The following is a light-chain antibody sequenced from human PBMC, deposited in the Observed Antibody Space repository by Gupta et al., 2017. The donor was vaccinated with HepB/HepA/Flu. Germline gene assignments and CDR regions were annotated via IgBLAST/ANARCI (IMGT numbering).Light chain of an antibody. CDR2: RPS. CDR3: QDENNWPRG. V-gene: IGKV3-15*01. Sequence: EILMTQSPATLSVSPGEIATLSCRASQSVSSNLAWYQQKPGQAPRLPNYRPSTRATGIRARFSGRGPLTEITLTISSRQSQDFPLYFSQDENNWPRGFGQATKLQIK. J-gene: IGKJ2*03. CDR1: QSVSSN.